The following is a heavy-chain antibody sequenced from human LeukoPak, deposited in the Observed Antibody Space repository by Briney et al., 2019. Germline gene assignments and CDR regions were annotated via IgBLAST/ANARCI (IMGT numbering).Heavy chain of an antibody. CDR2: ISGSGGST. J-gene: IGHJ3*02. CDR1: GFTFSSYA. D-gene: IGHD1-26*01. Sequence: GGSLRLSCAASGFTFSSYAMSWVRQAPGKGLEWVSAISGSGGSTYYADSVKGRFTISRDNSKNTLYLQMNSLRAEDTAVYYCAKDWDKGLVWELWGAIDIWGQGTMVTVSS. CDR3: AKDWDKGLVWELWGAIDI. V-gene: IGHV3-23*01.